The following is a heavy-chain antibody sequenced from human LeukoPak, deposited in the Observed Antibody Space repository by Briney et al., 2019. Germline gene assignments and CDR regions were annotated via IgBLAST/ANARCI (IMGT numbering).Heavy chain of an antibody. CDR2: MNPNSGNT. CDR3: ARGSDIVVVPAAINWFDP. J-gene: IGHJ5*02. Sequence: ASVKVSCKASGYTFTSYDINWVRQATGQGLEWMGWMNPNSGNTGYAQKFQGRVTMTRNTSISTAYMELSSLRSEDTAVYYCARGSDIVVVPAAINWFDPWGQGTLVTVSS. CDR1: GYTFTSYD. V-gene: IGHV1-8*01. D-gene: IGHD2-2*01.